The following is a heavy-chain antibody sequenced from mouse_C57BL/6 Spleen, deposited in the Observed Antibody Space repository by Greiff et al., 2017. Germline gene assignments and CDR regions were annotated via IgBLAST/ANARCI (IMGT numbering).Heavy chain of an antibody. Sequence: QVQLKQPGAELVMPGASVKLSCKASGYTFTSYWMHWVKQRPGQGLEWIGEIDPSDSYTNYNQKFKGKSTLTVDKSSSTAYMQLSSLTSEDSAVYYWANSNYSAWFAYWGQGTLVTVSA. D-gene: IGHD2-5*01. CDR2: IDPSDSYT. CDR1: GYTFTSYW. CDR3: ANSNYSAWFAY. V-gene: IGHV1-69*01. J-gene: IGHJ3*01.